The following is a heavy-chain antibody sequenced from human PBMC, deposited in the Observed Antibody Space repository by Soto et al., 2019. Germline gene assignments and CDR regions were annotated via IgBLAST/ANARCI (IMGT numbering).Heavy chain of an antibody. J-gene: IGHJ4*02. CDR2: IRACGGT. CDR1: GGTISSQK. D-gene: IGHD3-22*01. Sequence: PSETLSLTCSVSGGTISSQKWSWIRKPKGKGLEWSWYIRACGGTSYIPSLKHRVTISRVSSMWHLSLKLSSVTAADTAVYYCARGGVDYYDSSGYYFSPYYFDYWSQGTLVTVSS. V-gene: IGHV4-4*08. CDR3: ARGGVDYYDSSGYYFSPYYFDY.